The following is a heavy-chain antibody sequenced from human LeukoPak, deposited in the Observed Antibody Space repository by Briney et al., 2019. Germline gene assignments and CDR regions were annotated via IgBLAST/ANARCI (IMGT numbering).Heavy chain of an antibody. J-gene: IGHJ4*02. CDR2: IKQDGSEK. V-gene: IGHV3-7*01. D-gene: IGHD1-26*01. Sequence: GGSLRLSCAASGFTFSSFDMSWVRQAPGKGLEWVANIKQDGSEKYYVDSVKGRFTISRDNAKNSLYLQMNSLRAEDTAVYYCASFGYYFGSYYFDYWGQGTLVTVSS. CDR3: ASFGYYFGSYYFDY. CDR1: GFTFSSFD.